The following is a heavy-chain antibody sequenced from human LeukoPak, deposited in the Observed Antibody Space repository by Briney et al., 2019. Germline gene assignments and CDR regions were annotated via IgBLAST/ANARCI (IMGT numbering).Heavy chain of an antibody. Sequence: SETLSLTCTVSGGSISSYYWSWIRQPPGKGLEWIGYIYYSGSTYYNPSLKSRVTISVDTSKNQLSLRLSSVAAADTAVYYCASTGYSSSWYEGQIDYWGQGTLVTVSS. V-gene: IGHV4-59*08. D-gene: IGHD6-13*01. J-gene: IGHJ4*02. CDR2: IYYSGST. CDR1: GGSISSYY. CDR3: ASTGYSSSWYEGQIDY.